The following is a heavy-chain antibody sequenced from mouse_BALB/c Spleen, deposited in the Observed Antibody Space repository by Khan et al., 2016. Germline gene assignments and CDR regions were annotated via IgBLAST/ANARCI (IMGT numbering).Heavy chain of an antibody. CDR1: GYTFTSYW. Sequence: DLVKPGASVKLSCKASGYTFTSYWINWIKQRPGQGLEWIGRIAPGSGSTYYTEMFQGKATLTVDTSSSTAYIQLSRLAAEDSAGYFCSNDYALVYWSQGASVTVSS. CDR2: IAPGSGST. J-gene: IGHJ4*01. CDR3: SNDYALVY. V-gene: IGHV1S41*01.